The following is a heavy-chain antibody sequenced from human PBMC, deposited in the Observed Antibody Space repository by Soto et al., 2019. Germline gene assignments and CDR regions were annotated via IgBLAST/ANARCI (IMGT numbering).Heavy chain of an antibody. J-gene: IGHJ6*02. Sequence: EVQLVESGGGLVQPGGSLRLSCEASGFTFRNYDMHWVRQGTGKGLEWVSGISAAGDPDYADSVEGRFTIPRENAQNSFFLQMNRLRVGDTAVYYCARTDRDFYGLDVWGQGTTVIVSS. CDR3: ARTDRDFYGLDV. CDR1: GFTFRNYD. V-gene: IGHV3-13*05. CDR2: ISAAGDP.